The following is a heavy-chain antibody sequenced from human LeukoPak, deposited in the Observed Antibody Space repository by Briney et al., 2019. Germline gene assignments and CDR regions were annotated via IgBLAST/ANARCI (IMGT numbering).Heavy chain of an antibody. D-gene: IGHD3-22*01. CDR1: GFTFSDYY. CDR2: ISSSGTTI. V-gene: IGHV3-11*04. J-gene: IGHJ4*02. Sequence: GGSLRLPCAASGFTFSDYYMSWIRQAPGKWLEWVSYISSSGTTIYYADSVKGRFTISRDNAKNSLYLQMNSLRAEDTAVYYCARVYDSSGYPPCWGQGTLVTVSS. CDR3: ARVYDSSGYPPC.